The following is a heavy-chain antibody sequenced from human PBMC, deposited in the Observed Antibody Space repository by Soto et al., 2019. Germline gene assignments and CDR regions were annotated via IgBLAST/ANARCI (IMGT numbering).Heavy chain of an antibody. Sequence: QVQLVESGGGVVQPGRSLRLSCAASGFTFSSYGMHWVRQAPGKGLEWVAVISYDGSNKYYADSVKGRFTISRDNSKNTLYLQMNSLRAEDTAVYYCANGGYDFLTWGQGTLVTVSS. CDR3: ANGGYDFLT. J-gene: IGHJ5*02. CDR1: GFTFSSYG. V-gene: IGHV3-30*18. D-gene: IGHD5-12*01. CDR2: ISYDGSNK.